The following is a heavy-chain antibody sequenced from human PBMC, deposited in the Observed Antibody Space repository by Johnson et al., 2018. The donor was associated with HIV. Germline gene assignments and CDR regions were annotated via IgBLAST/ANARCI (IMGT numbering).Heavy chain of an antibody. CDR3: AKPKRIVVEEADAFDI. V-gene: IGHV3-30*04. D-gene: IGHD3-22*01. CDR1: GFTFSSYA. Sequence: QMQLVESGGGVVQPGRSLRLSCAASGFTFSSYAMHWVRQAPGKGLEWVAVISYDGSNKYYADSVKGRFTISRDNSKNTLYLQMNSLRAEDTAVYYCAKPKRIVVEEADAFDIWGQGTMVTVSS. CDR2: ISYDGSNK. J-gene: IGHJ3*02.